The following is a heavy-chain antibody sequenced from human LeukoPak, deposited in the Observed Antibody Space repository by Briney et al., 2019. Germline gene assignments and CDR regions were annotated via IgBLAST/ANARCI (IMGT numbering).Heavy chain of an antibody. CDR2: ISGSGGST. Sequence: GGSLRLSCAASGFTFSSYAMSWVRQAPGKGLEWVSAISGSGGSTYYADSVKGRFTISRDNSKNTLYLQMNSLRVEDTAVYYCARDLDSSLFDLWGRGTLVTVSS. D-gene: IGHD6-13*01. J-gene: IGHJ2*01. V-gene: IGHV3-23*01. CDR1: GFTFSSYA. CDR3: ARDLDSSLFDL.